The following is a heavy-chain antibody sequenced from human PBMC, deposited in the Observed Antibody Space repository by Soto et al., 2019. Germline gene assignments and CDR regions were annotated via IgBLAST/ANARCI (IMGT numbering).Heavy chain of an antibody. CDR3: ARDRDGSSWDNFDY. Sequence: GASVKVSCKASGYTFTGYYMHWVRQAPGQGLEWMGWINPNSGGTNYAQKFQGWVTMTRDTSISTAYMELSRLRSDDTAVYYCARDRDGSSWDNFDYWGQGTLVTVSS. CDR2: INPNSGGT. D-gene: IGHD6-13*01. J-gene: IGHJ4*02. CDR1: GYTFTGYY. V-gene: IGHV1-2*04.